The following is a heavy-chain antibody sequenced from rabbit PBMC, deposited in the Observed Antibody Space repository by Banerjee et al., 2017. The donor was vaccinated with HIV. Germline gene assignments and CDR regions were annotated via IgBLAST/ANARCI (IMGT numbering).Heavy chain of an antibody. V-gene: IGHV1S45*01. J-gene: IGHJ4*01. Sequence: QEQLEESGGDLVKPEGSLTLTCKASGFDFSDNALCWFRQAPGKGLEWIACIYGGSSGSTYYASWAKGRFTISSTSSTTVTLQMTSLTAADTATYFCARELDGYDWGHDLWGPGTLVTVS. CDR1: GFDFSDNA. D-gene: IGHD6-1*01. CDR3: ARELDGYDWGHDL. CDR2: IYGGSSGST.